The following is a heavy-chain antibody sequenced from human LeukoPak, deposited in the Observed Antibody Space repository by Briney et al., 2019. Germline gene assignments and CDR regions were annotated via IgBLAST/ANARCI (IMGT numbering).Heavy chain of an antibody. CDR1: GYTFTDYY. V-gene: IGHV1-2*02. D-gene: IGHD3-3*01. Sequence: ASVKVSCKASGYTFTDYYMHWVRQAPGQGLEWMGWINPNSGGTNYAQKFQGRVTMTRDTSISTAYMELSRLRSDDTAVYYCARAPYIRFFSYYMDVWGKGTTVTVSS. J-gene: IGHJ6*03. CDR2: INPNSGGT. CDR3: ARAPYIRFFSYYMDV.